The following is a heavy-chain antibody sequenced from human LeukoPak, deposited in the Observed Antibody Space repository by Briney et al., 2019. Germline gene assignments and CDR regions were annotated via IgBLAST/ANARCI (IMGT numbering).Heavy chain of an antibody. CDR3: ARFDISAYNAFDM. CDR1: GGSFTSYY. CDR2: ISYSGIT. Sequence: SETLSLTCTVSGGSFTSYYWSWIRQPPGKGLEWIGYISYSGITSYNPSLESRVTISVDTSKNQFSLKLSSVTAADTAVYFCARFDISAYNAFDMWGQGTMVTVSS. V-gene: IGHV4-59*08. J-gene: IGHJ3*02. D-gene: IGHD3-22*01.